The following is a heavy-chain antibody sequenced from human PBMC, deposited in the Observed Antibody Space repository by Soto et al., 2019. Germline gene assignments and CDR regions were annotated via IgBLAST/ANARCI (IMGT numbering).Heavy chain of an antibody. CDR3: AMFRGSYGMDV. J-gene: IGHJ6*02. Sequence: QVQLVQSGAEVKKPGSSVKVSCKASGGTFSSYTISWVRQAPGQGLEWMGRIIPILGIANYAQKFQGRVTITPDKSTSTADIDLSSLRSEDTPVYYCAMFRGSYGMDVWGQGTTVTVSS. D-gene: IGHD3-10*01. CDR1: GGTFSSYT. V-gene: IGHV1-69*02. CDR2: IIPILGIA.